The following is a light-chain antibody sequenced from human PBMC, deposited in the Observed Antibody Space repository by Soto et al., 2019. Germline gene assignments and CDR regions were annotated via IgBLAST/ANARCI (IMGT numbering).Light chain of an antibody. J-gene: IGLJ2*01. V-gene: IGLV1-47*02. Sequence: QSVLTQPPSASGTPGQRVTISCSGSSSNIGSNYVSWYQQLPGTAPKLLIYDNNQRPSGVPDRFPGSKSGTSASLAISGLRSEDEADYYCAAWDDSLSVFFGGGTKVTVL. CDR3: AAWDDSLSVF. CDR1: SSNIGSNY. CDR2: DNN.